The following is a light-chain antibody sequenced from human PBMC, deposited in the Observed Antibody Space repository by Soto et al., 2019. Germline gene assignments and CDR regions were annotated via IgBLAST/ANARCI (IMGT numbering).Light chain of an antibody. J-gene: IGLJ2*01. CDR2: EVS. CDR3: TSYTSTGAGV. CDR1: SSDVGSYNY. V-gene: IGLV2-14*03. Sequence: QSVLTQPASVSGSPGQSITISCTGTSSDVGSYNYVSWYQQHPGKAPKLIIFEVSDRPSGVSTRFSGSKSGNTASLTISGLQAEDEADYYCTSYTSTGAGVFGGGTKVTVL.